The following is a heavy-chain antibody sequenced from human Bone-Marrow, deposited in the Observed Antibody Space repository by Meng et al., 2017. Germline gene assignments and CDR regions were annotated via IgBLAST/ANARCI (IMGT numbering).Heavy chain of an antibody. J-gene: IGHJ5*02. CDR1: DDSISSYY. CDR2: IYHNGDT. CDR3: ARGQYFSWWELLPAFWFDP. V-gene: IGHV4-59*12. Sequence: QVQLRESGLGLLKPSETLSLTCTVSDDSISSYYWTWIRQPPGKGLEWIGFIYHNGDTNYNPSLKSRVTISVDKSKNQFSLKLSSVTAADTAVYYCARGQYFSWWELLPAFWFDPWGQGTLVTVSS. D-gene: IGHD1-26*01.